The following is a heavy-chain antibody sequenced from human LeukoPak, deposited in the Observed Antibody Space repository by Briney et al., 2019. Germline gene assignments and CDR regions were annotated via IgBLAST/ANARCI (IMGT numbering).Heavy chain of an antibody. CDR3: ARDRKGGDFWSGYYPPFDP. D-gene: IGHD3-3*01. CDR1: GGSISSYY. J-gene: IGHJ5*02. Sequence: SETLSLTCTVSGGSISSYYWSWIRQPAGKGLEWIGRIYTSGSTNYNPSLKSRVTMSVDTSKNQLSLKLSSVTAADTAVYYCARDRKGGDFWSGYYPPFDPWGQGTLVTVSS. CDR2: IYTSGST. V-gene: IGHV4-4*07.